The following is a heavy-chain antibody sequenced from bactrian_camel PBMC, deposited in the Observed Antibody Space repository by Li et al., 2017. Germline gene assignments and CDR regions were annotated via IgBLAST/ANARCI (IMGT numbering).Heavy chain of an antibody. CDR2: MYTGREDT. Sequence: HVQLVESGGGSVQAGGSLTLSCAAPRYTMSQYCIAWFRQAPGKGREGVASMYTGREDTYYADSVKGRFSISRGNATNTIVLQMNSLKPEDTAVYYCAADRGYGLDCDDGSGYWGQGTQVTVS. D-gene: IGHD3*01. CDR1: RYTMSQYC. CDR3: AADRGYGLDCDDGSGY. V-gene: IGHV3S6*01. J-gene: IGHJ6*01.